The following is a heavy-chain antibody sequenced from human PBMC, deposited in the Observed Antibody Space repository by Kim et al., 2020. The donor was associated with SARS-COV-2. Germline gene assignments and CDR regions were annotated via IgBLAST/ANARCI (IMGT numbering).Heavy chain of an antibody. Sequence: NPSPRSRVTISVDTSKNQFSLKLGSVTAADTAVYYCAEVFGSGSSPFDYWGQGTLVTVSS. V-gene: IGHV4-39*01. CDR3: AEVFGSGSSPFDY. D-gene: IGHD3-10*01. J-gene: IGHJ4*02.